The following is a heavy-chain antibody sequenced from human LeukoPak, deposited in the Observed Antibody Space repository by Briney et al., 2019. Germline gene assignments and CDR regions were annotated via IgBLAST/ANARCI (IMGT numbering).Heavy chain of an antibody. V-gene: IGHV4-34*01. Sequence: SETLSLTCGVYGGSFSGYHWNWIRQPPGEGLEWIGEINHSGSTNYNPSLKSRVTISVDKSKNQFSLKLSSVTAADTAVYYCARGRGSYSTGIDYWGQGTLVTVSS. CDR2: INHSGST. CDR1: GGSFSGYH. CDR3: ARGRGSYSTGIDY. D-gene: IGHD1-26*01. J-gene: IGHJ4*02.